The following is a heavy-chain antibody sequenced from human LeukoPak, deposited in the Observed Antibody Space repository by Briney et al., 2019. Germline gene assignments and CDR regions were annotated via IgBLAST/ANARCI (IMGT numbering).Heavy chain of an antibody. D-gene: IGHD3-3*01. V-gene: IGHV4-34*01. CDR1: GGSFSGYY. J-gene: IGHJ4*02. CDR3: ARGLRRRFLEWLPRYYFDY. CDR2: INHSGST. Sequence: ASEILSLTCAVYGGSFSGYYWSWIRQPPGKGLEWIGGINHSGSTNYNPSLKSRVTISVDTSKNQFSLKLSSVTAADTAVYYCARGLRRRFLEWLPRYYFDYWGQGTLVTVSS.